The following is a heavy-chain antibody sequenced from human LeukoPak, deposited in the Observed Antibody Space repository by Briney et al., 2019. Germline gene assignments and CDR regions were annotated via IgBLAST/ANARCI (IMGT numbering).Heavy chain of an antibody. V-gene: IGHV1-24*01. CDR2: FDPEDGET. D-gene: IGHD2-15*01. CDR1: GCTLTELS. J-gene: IGHJ4*02. CDR3: ATPHYCSGGSCWVNFDY. Sequence: ASVKVSCKVSGCTLTELSMHWVRQAPGKGLEWMGGFDPEDGETIYAQKFQGRVTMTEDTSTDTAYMELSSLRSEDTAVYYCATPHYCSGGSCWVNFDYWGQGTLVTVSS.